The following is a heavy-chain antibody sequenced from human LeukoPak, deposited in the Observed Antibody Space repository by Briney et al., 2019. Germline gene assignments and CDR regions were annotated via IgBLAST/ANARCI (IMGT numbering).Heavy chain of an antibody. CDR3: AKSLVARWVADY. V-gene: IGHV3-23*01. Sequence: GGSLRLSCAASGFNFSNYGMNWGRQAAGKGLEGGSGITDCGGRAYYADSVKGRFTVSRDHSENTLYLQMKTLRAEDTAIYFCAKSLVARWVADYWGQGTLVTVSS. D-gene: IGHD2-15*01. J-gene: IGHJ4*02. CDR1: GFNFSNYG. CDR2: ITDCGGRA.